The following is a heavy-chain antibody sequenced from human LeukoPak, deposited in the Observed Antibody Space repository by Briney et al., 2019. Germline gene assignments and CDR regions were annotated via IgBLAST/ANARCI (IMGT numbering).Heavy chain of an antibody. V-gene: IGHV3-48*03. D-gene: IGHD4-17*01. Sequence: RASLRLSCAASGFTFSFYEMNWVRQVPGKGLEWVSYTHTGGRTIYYADSVAGRFTISRDNAKNSLYLQLDSLRAEDTAVYYCARDVRNAVTRPYSFDYWGQGTLVTVSS. CDR3: ARDVRNAVTRPYSFDY. CDR1: GFTFSFYE. CDR2: THTGGRTI. J-gene: IGHJ4*02.